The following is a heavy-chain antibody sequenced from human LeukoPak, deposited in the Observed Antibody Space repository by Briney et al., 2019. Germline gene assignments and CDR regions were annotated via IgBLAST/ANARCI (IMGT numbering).Heavy chain of an antibody. CDR1: GFTFSNYW. CDR3: ATDHSAFDI. V-gene: IGHV3-7*03. J-gene: IGHJ3*02. Sequence: GGSLRLSCAASGFTFSNYWMSWVRQAPGKGLEWVANIKQDGSEKHYVDSVKGRFTISRDNAKNSLYLQMSSLRSEDTAVYYCATDHSAFDIWGQGTMVTVSS. CDR2: IKQDGSEK. D-gene: IGHD3-10*01.